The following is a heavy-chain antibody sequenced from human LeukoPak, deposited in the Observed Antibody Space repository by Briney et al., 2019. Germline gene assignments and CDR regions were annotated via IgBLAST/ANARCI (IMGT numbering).Heavy chain of an antibody. CDR2: IRYDGSNK. CDR1: GFTFSSYG. CDR3: ARGIAAAGYYFDY. Sequence: GGTLRLSCAASGFTFSSYGVHWVRQAPGKGLEWVAFIRYDGSNKYYADSVKGRFTISRDNSKNTLYLQMNSLRAEDTAVYYCARGIAAAGYYFDYWGQGTLVTVSS. D-gene: IGHD6-13*01. V-gene: IGHV3-30*02. J-gene: IGHJ4*02.